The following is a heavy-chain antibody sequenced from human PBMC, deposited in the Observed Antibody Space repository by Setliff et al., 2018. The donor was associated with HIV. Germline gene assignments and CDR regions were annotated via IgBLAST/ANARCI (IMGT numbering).Heavy chain of an antibody. J-gene: IGHJ4*02. CDR1: NYTFTNYA. Sequence: GASVKVSCKASNYTFTNYAITWVRQAPGQRPEWVGWISAYDGDTKYAQKFHNRLSMTADTSTTTAYMDLRGLTSDDTGVYYCARVGLSAVPFPTVYWGQGTLVTAPQ. D-gene: IGHD4-4*01. V-gene: IGHV1-18*01. CDR2: ISAYDGDT. CDR3: ARVGLSAVPFPTVY.